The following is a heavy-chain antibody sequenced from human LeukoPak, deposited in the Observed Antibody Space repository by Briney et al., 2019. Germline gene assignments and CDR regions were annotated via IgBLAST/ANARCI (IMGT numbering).Heavy chain of an antibody. CDR2: ISSSSSYI. V-gene: IGHV3-21*04. CDR1: GFTFSSYS. Sequence: GGSLRLSCAASGFTFSSYSMNWVRQAPGKGLEWVSSISSSSSYIYYADSVKGRFTISRDNAKNSLYLQMNSLRAEDTAVYYCARESGGSGSFRPLDYWGQGTLVTVSS. D-gene: IGHD6-19*01. J-gene: IGHJ4*02. CDR3: ARESGGSGSFRPLDY.